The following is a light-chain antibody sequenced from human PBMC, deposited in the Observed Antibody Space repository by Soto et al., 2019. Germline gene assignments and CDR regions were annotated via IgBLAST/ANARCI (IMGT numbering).Light chain of an antibody. CDR1: QSVSSN. J-gene: IGKJ4*01. V-gene: IGKV3-15*01. CDR3: QQYNNWRPIT. Sequence: ETVMTQSPATLSVSPGERVTLSCRASQSVSSNLAWYQQKPGQAPRLLIYCASTRATGSPARFSGSGSGTEFTLTIGSLQSEDFAVYYCQQYNNWRPITFGGGTKVDIK. CDR2: CAS.